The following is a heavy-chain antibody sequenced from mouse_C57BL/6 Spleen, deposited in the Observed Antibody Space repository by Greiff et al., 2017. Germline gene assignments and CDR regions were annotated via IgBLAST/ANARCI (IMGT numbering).Heavy chain of an antibody. CDR3: ASVYGPYAMDY. D-gene: IGHD1-1*01. V-gene: IGHV1-76*01. J-gene: IGHJ4*01. CDR1: GYTFTDYY. Sequence: QVQLQQSGAELVRPGASVKLSCKASGYTFTDYYINWVKQRPGQGLEWIARIYPGSGNTYYNEKFKGKATLTAEKSSSTAYMQLSSLTSEDSAVYFCASVYGPYAMDYWGQGTSVTVSS. CDR2: IYPGSGNT.